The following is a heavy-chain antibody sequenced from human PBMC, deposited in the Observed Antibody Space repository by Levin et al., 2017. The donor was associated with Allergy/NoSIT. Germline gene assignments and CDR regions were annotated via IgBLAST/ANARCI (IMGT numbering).Heavy chain of an antibody. V-gene: IGHV3-30-3*01. Sequence: LSLTCAASGFTFSSSAMHWVRQAPGKGLEWVAVISYDGSNKYYADSVKGRFTISRDNSKNTLYLQMNSLRAEDTAVYYCAREESKWFGELLSYNWFDPWGQGTLVTVSS. CDR3: AREESKWFGELLSYNWFDP. D-gene: IGHD3-10*01. CDR2: ISYDGSNK. J-gene: IGHJ5*02. CDR1: GFTFSSSA.